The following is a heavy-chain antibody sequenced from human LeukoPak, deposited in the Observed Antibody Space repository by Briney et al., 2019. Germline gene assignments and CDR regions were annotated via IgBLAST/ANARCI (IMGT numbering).Heavy chain of an antibody. D-gene: IGHD3-9*01. CDR3: ARDPYYDILTGPQNWFDP. V-gene: IGHV4-34*01. Sequence: SETLSLTCAVYGGSFSGYYWSWIRQPPGKGLEWIGEINHSGSTNYNPSLKSRVAISVDTSKNQFSLKLSSVTAADTAVYYCARDPYYDILTGPQNWFDPWGQGTLVTVSS. CDR2: INHSGST. J-gene: IGHJ5*02. CDR1: GGSFSGYY.